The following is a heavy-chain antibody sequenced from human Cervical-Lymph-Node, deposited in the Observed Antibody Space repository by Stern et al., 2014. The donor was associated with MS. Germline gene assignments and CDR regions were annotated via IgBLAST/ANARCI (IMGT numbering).Heavy chain of an antibody. J-gene: IGHJ4*02. CDR1: GFTFSTYA. D-gene: IGHD2/OR15-2a*01. CDR3: ARDRRAFLDY. CDR2: ISGSGGNT. Sequence: EVQLVESGGGLVQPGGSLRLSCAASGFTFSTYAMNWVRQAPGKGLEWVSGISGSGGNTYYADSVKGRFTISRDNSKNTLYLQMNSLRPEDTAVYYCARDRRAFLDYWGQGTHVAVSS. V-gene: IGHV3-23*04.